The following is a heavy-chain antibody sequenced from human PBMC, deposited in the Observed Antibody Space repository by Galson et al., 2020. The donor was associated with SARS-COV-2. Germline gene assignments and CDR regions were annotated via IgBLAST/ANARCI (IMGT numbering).Heavy chain of an antibody. CDR3: AKGEHTSGLPGNWFDP. Sequence: GGSLRLSCAASGFTFGAYGIHWVRQAPGQGLEWVAFIRFDGSKKYYADSVKGRFTISRDNSQNTLYLQMNSLRTEDTAVYYCAKGEHTSGLPGNWFDPWGQGTLVTVSS. CDR2: IRFDGSKK. D-gene: IGHD6-19*01. CDR1: GFTFGAYG. J-gene: IGHJ5*02. V-gene: IGHV3-30*02.